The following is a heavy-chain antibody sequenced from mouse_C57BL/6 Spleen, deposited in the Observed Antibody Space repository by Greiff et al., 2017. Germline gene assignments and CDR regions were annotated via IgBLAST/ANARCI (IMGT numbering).Heavy chain of an antibody. CDR2: IYPGDGDT. Sequence: VQLQQSGAELVKPGASVKISCKASGYAFSSYWMNWVKQRPGKGLEWIGQIYPGDGDTNYNGKFKGKATLTADKSSSTAYMQLSSLTSEASAVYFCARFPFITSVVDWYFDVWGTGTTVTVSS. D-gene: IGHD1-1*01. CDR1: GYAFSSYW. CDR3: ARFPFITSVVDWYFDV. V-gene: IGHV1-80*01. J-gene: IGHJ1*03.